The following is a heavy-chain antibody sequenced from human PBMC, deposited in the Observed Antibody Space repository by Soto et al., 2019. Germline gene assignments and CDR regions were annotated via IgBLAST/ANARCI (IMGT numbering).Heavy chain of an antibody. CDR1: GYSFTSYW. CDR2: IYPGDSDT. V-gene: IGHV5-51*01. J-gene: IGHJ6*02. Sequence: PGESLKISCKGSGYSFTSYWIGWVRQMPGKGLEWMGIIYPGDSDTRYSPSFQGQVTISRDNSKNTLYLQMNSLRAEDTAVYYCARDKGVVVVAATNYYYYYGMDVWGQGTTVTVSS. CDR3: ARDKGVVVVAATNYYYYYGMDV. D-gene: IGHD2-15*01.